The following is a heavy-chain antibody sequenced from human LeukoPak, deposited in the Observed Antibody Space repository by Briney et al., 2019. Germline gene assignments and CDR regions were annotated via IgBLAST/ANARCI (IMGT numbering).Heavy chain of an antibody. D-gene: IGHD5-24*01. Sequence: SETLSLTCDVSGYSISSGYYWGWIRQPPGKGLEWIGSIYHSGSTYYSPSLKSRVTISVDTSKNQFSLKLSSVTAADTAVYYCARLESLNFDYWGQGTLVTASS. J-gene: IGHJ4*02. V-gene: IGHV4-38-2*01. CDR3: ARLESLNFDY. CDR2: IYHSGST. CDR1: GYSISSGYY.